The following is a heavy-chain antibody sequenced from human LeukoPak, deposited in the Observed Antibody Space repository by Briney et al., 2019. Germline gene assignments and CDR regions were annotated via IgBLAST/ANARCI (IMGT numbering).Heavy chain of an antibody. CDR3: ARGYCSSTSCYDWFDP. D-gene: IGHD2-2*01. CDR2: INPNSGGT. V-gene: IGHV1-2*02. J-gene: IGHJ5*02. Sequence: ASVKVSRKASGYTFTGYYMHWVRQAPGQGLEWMGWINPNSGGTNYAQKFQGRVTTTRDTSISTAYMELSRLRSDDTAVYYCARGYCSSTSCYDWFDPWGQGTLVTVSS. CDR1: GYTFTGYY.